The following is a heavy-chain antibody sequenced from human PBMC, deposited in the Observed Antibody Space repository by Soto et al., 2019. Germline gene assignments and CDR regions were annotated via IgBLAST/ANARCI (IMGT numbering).Heavy chain of an antibody. J-gene: IGHJ5*02. D-gene: IGHD2-2*01. Sequence: ASVKVSCKVSGYTLTELSMHWVRQAPGKVLEWMGGFDPEGGETIYAQKFQGRVTMTEDTSTDTAYMELSSLRSEDTAVYFCARACSSTSCYLGLVLDPWGQGTLVTVSS. CDR1: GYTLTELS. CDR2: FDPEGGET. CDR3: ARACSSTSCYLGLVLDP. V-gene: IGHV1-24*01.